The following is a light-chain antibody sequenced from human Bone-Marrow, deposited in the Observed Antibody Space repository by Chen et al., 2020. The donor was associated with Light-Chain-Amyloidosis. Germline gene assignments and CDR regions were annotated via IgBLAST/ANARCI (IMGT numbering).Light chain of an antibody. Sequence: QSALAQPAAVSGSPGQSITISCTGTTSDVGGYKYVSWFQQHPGKVPKLLIYDVSNRPSGVSNRFSGSKSGNTASLTISGLQAEDEADYYCNSDTSSNTLVVGGGTKVTVL. CDR2: DVS. J-gene: IGLJ2*01. CDR1: TSDVGGYKY. CDR3: NSDTSSNTLV. V-gene: IGLV2-14*01.